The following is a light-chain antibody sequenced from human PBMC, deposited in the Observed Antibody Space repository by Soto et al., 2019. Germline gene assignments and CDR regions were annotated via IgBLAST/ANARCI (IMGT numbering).Light chain of an antibody. J-gene: IGKJ5*01. CDR3: QQYGSSPVT. V-gene: IGKV3-15*01. CDR2: GAS. CDR1: QSISSN. Sequence: EVVMTQSPATLSVSPGERATLSSRASQSISSNLAWYQHKPGQAPRLLIYGASTRATGIPARFTGSGSGTDFTLTISSLQSEDFAVFYCQQYGSSPVTFGQGTRLEIK.